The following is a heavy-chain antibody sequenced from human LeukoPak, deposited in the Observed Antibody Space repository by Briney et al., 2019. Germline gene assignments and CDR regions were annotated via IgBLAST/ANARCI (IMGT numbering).Heavy chain of an antibody. V-gene: IGHV3-23*01. CDR2: ISGSAVST. Sequence: GGSLRLSCAASGFTFNNYAMSWVRQAPGKGLEWVSVISGSAVSTYYADSVRGRFTISRDNSKNTLYLQMSSLRAEDTAVYYCAKDEFHCSSISCYENSDYWGQGTLVTVSS. D-gene: IGHD2-2*01. J-gene: IGHJ4*02. CDR3: AKDEFHCSSISCYENSDY. CDR1: GFTFNNYA.